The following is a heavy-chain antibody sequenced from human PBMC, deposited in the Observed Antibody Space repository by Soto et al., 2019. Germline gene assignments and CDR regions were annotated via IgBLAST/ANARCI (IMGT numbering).Heavy chain of an antibody. CDR2: INAGNGNT. V-gene: IGHV1-3*01. Sequence: QVQLVQSGAEVKKPGASVKVSCKASGYTFTSYAMHWVRQAPGQRLEWMGWINAGNGNTKYSQKFQGRVTITRDTSASTAYIELSSVRSEDTAVYYCASAHYDILTGYSLNGFDPWGQGALDTVSS. CDR3: ASAHYDILTGYSLNGFDP. J-gene: IGHJ5*02. D-gene: IGHD3-9*01. CDR1: GYTFTSYA.